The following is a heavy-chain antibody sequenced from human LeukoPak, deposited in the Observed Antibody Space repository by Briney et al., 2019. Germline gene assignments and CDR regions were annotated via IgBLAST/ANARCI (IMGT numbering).Heavy chain of an antibody. D-gene: IGHD6-19*01. CDR3: ARGAVAGTDY. J-gene: IGHJ4*02. CDR1: GGSISSYY. Sequence: SETLSLTCTVSGGSISSYYWSWIRQPPGKGLEWIGYIYYSGSTNYNPSLKSRVTTSVDTSKNQFSLKLSSVTAAETAVYYCARGAVAGTDYWGQGTLVTVSS. V-gene: IGHV4-59*01. CDR2: IYYSGST.